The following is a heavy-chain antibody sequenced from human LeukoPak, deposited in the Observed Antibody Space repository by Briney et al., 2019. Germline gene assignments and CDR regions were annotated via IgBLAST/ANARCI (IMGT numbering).Heavy chain of an antibody. CDR3: ARARGSFRPYYFDY. Sequence: PGGSLRLSCAASGFSFSSYATHWVRQAPGKGLEYVSAISSNGGSTYYANSVKDRFTISRDDSKNALYLQMGSLRAEDMAVYYCARARGSFRPYYFDYWGQGTLVTVSS. J-gene: IGHJ4*02. V-gene: IGHV3-64*01. CDR2: ISSNGGST. D-gene: IGHD1-26*01. CDR1: GFSFSSYA.